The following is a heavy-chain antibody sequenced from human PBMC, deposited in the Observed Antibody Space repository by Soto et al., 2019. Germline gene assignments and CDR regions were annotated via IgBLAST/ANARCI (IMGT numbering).Heavy chain of an antibody. V-gene: IGHV4-34*01. D-gene: IGHD3-22*01. Sequence: PSATMSLTCAVYGGSFSGYYRSWIRQPPGKGLGWIGEINHSGSTNYKPSLQSRVTISVDTSKNQFSLKRSPVTAADTAAYYCASAWLITTIDYWGQGTLVTVSS. CDR2: INHSGST. CDR1: GGSFSGYY. J-gene: IGHJ4*02. CDR3: ASAWLITTIDY.